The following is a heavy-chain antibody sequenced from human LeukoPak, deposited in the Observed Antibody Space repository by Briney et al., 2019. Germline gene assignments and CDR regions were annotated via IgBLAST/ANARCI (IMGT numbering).Heavy chain of an antibody. V-gene: IGHV3-23*01. Sequence: GGSLRVSCAASGFTFSSYAMNWVRQAPGKGLEWVSACGTSGDTYYADSVRGRFTISRDNAKNTVYLQMSSLRAEDTAVYYCAQKTPGTHPFDYWGQGTLVTVSS. CDR3: AQKTPGTHPFDY. J-gene: IGHJ4*02. D-gene: IGHD6-13*01. CDR2: CGTSGDT. CDR1: GFTFSSYA.